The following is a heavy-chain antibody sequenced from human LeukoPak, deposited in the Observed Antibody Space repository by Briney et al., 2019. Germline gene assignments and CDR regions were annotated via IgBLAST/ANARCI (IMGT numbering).Heavy chain of an antibody. D-gene: IGHD5-24*01. CDR3: VRAGYRDAYNL. Sequence: GGSLRLPCAASGFTFSTYWMDWVRQAPGKGLVWVSRINSDGSSTRYADSVKGRFTISRDNAKNTLSLQMSSLRAEDTAVYYCVRAGYRDAYNLWGQGTLVTVSS. CDR1: GFTFSTYW. J-gene: IGHJ4*02. CDR2: INSDGSST. V-gene: IGHV3-74*01.